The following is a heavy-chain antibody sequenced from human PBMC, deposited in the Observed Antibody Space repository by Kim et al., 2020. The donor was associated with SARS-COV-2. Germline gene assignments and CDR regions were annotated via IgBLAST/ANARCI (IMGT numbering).Heavy chain of an antibody. J-gene: IGHJ4*02. CDR3: ARVASIVGADFDY. Sequence: YAQKFQGRVTMTRDTSTSTGYMELSSLRSEDTAVYYCARVASIVGADFDYWGQGTLVTVSS. V-gene: IGHV1-46*01. D-gene: IGHD1-26*01.